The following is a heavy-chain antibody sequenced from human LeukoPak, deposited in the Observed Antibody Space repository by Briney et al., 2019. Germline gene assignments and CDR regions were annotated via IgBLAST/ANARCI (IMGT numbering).Heavy chain of an antibody. CDR2: INESGKT. V-gene: IGHV4-34*01. CDR3: ARVGWRVLDY. Sequence: NTSETLSLTCAVSNGSFTGYYWNWIRQSPGKGREWIGEINESGKTNYNESLKSRVSISLDRPRNHFSLRLSAVTSADTAVYFCARVGWRVLDYWGQGILVSVSS. D-gene: IGHD6-19*01. CDR1: NGSFTGYY. J-gene: IGHJ4*02.